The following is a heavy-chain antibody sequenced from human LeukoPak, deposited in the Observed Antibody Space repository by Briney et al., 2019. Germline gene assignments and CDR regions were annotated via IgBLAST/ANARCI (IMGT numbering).Heavy chain of an antibody. J-gene: IGHJ4*02. CDR2: ISGGGGTT. Sequence: GGSLRLSCAASGFTFNNYAMSWVRQAPGKGLEWVSAISGGGGTTYYAGSVKGRFTISRDNSKNTLYLQMNSLRAEDTAVYYCAKVTTMTYFDYWGQGTLVTVSS. CDR1: GFTFNNYA. D-gene: IGHD4-17*01. CDR3: AKVTTMTYFDY. V-gene: IGHV3-23*01.